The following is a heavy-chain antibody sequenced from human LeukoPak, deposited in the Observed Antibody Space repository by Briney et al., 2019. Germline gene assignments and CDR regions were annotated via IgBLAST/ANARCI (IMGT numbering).Heavy chain of an antibody. Sequence: ASVKVSCKASGYTFTGYYIYWVRQAPGQGLEWMGWINPNSGGTNYAQKFLGRVTMTRDTSISTAYMELSSLRSEDTAVYYCARGPQKAYDIVSGSYRYHFDYWGQGTLVTVSS. CDR3: ARGPQKAYDIVSGSYRYHFDY. J-gene: IGHJ4*02. CDR2: INPNSGGT. V-gene: IGHV1-2*02. CDR1: GYTFTGYY. D-gene: IGHD3-16*02.